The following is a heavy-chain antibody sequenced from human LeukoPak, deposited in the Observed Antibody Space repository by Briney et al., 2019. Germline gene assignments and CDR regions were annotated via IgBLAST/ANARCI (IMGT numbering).Heavy chain of an antibody. D-gene: IGHD5-12*01. J-gene: IGHJ4*02. Sequence: GGSLRLSCAASGFTLSAYWMHWVRQAPGKGLMWVSRIEGDGNRITYADSVKGRFTISRDNVKNTLYLQMNSLRAEDTAVYYCAKNSGYEFFRVDYWGQGTLVTVSP. CDR1: GFTLSAYW. CDR2: IEGDGNRI. CDR3: AKNSGYEFFRVDY. V-gene: IGHV3-74*01.